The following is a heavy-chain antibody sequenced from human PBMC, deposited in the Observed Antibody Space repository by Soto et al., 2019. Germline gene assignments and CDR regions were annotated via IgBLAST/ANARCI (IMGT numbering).Heavy chain of an antibody. Sequence: GGSLRLSCAASGFTFSSYAMSWVRQAPGKGLEWVSAISGSGGSTYYADSVKGRFTISRDNSKNTLYLQMNSLRAEDTAVYYCAKPWYQLLSDYYYYYMDVWGKGTTVTVSS. CDR3: AKPWYQLLSDYYYYYMDV. J-gene: IGHJ6*03. D-gene: IGHD2-2*01. CDR1: GFTFSSYA. CDR2: ISGSGGST. V-gene: IGHV3-23*01.